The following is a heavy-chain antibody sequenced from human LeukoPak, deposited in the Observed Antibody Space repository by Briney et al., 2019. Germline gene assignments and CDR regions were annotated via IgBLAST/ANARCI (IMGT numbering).Heavy chain of an antibody. Sequence: ASVKVSCKASGYTFTSYGISWVRQAPGQGLEWMGWISAYNGNTNYAQKLQGRVTMTTDTSTSTAYMELRSLRSDDTAVYYCARDTRLRFLEWLLSGDGGEYDFDYWGQGTLVTVSS. CDR3: ARDTRLRFLEWLLSGDGGEYDFDY. D-gene: IGHD3-3*01. V-gene: IGHV1-18*01. CDR2: ISAYNGNT. CDR1: GYTFTSYG. J-gene: IGHJ4*02.